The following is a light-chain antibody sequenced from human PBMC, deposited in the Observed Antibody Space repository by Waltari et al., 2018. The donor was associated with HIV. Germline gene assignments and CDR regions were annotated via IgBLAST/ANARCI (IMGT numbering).Light chain of an antibody. CDR1: QSVGGN. J-gene: IGKJ1*01. CDR3: QQYNELPQT. V-gene: IGKV3-15*01. CDR2: GAT. Sequence: EIVMTQSPDTLSVSPGDRATLSCRASQSVGGNLAWYQVRHGQTPSLLIYGATSRTTGFPARFSGRGSGTEFTLTISGLQSEDFAIYYCQQYNELPQTFGQGTRV.